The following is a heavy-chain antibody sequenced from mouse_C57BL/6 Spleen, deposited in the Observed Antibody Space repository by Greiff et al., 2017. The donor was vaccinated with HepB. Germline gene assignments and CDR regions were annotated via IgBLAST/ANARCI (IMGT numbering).Heavy chain of an antibody. Sequence: VQLQQSGAELVKPGASVKISCKASGYAFSSYWMNWVKQRPGKGLEWIGQIYPGDGDTNYNGKVKGKATMTADKSSSTADMQLSSLTSEDSAVYFCALGYDYDGYYAMDYWGQGTSVTVSS. D-gene: IGHD2-4*01. CDR3: ALGYDYDGYYAMDY. J-gene: IGHJ4*01. CDR2: IYPGDGDT. CDR1: GYAFSSYW. V-gene: IGHV1-80*01.